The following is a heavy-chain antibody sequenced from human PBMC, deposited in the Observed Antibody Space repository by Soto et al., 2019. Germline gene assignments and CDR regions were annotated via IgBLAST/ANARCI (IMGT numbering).Heavy chain of an antibody. V-gene: IGHV5-51*06. CDR2: IYPGDSDT. CDR3: SKFKYSTSVRYLQH. D-gene: IGHD6-6*01. J-gene: IGHJ1*01. CDR1: GYNFATYW. Sequence: GESLKISCKGSGYNFATYWIGWVRQIPGKGPEWMGIIYPGDSDTRYTPSFQGQVTISADKSEGASYVHWDSLKASDTAIYYCSKFKYSTSVRYLQHWGQGTPVTVSS.